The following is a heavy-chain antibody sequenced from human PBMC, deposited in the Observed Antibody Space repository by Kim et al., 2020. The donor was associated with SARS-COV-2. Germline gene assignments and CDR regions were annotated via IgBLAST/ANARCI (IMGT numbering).Heavy chain of an antibody. J-gene: IGHJ4*02. CDR2: IYYSGST. D-gene: IGHD7-27*01. V-gene: IGHV4-59*08. Sequence: SETLSHTCTVSGGSISPYYWSWIRQPPGKGLEWIGYIYYSGSTNYNPSLKSRVTMSVDTSKNQFSLKLSSVTAADTAVYYCARLVELGNDFDYWGQGTLVTVSS. CDR3: ARLVELGNDFDY. CDR1: GGSISPYY.